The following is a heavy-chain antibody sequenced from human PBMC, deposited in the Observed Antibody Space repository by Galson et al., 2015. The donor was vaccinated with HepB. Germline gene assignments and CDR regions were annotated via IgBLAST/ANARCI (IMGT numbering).Heavy chain of an antibody. D-gene: IGHD5-12*01. CDR2: INPNSGGT. CDR1: AYTFTGYY. CDR3: AREVGSVRYMDG. Sequence: SVKVSCKASAYTFTGYYMHWVRQAPGQGLEWMGWINPNSGGTNYAQKFQGRVTMTRDTSITTAYMELSRLTSDDTAVYYCAREVGSVRYMDGWGKGTTVTVSS. V-gene: IGHV1-2*02. J-gene: IGHJ6*03.